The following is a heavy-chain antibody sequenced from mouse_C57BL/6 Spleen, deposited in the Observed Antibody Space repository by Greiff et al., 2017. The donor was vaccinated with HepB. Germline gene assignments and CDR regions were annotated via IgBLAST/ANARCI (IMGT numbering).Heavy chain of an antibody. CDR2: IDPSDSYT. Sequence: QVQLQQPGAELVKPGASVKLSCKASGYTFTSYWMQWVKQRPGQGLEWIGEIDPSDSYTNYNQKFKGKATLTVDTSPSTAYMQLSSLTSEDSAVYYCARRLRDYWGQGTTLTVSS. J-gene: IGHJ2*01. D-gene: IGHD2-2*01. CDR1: GYTFTSYW. V-gene: IGHV1-50*01. CDR3: ARRLRDY.